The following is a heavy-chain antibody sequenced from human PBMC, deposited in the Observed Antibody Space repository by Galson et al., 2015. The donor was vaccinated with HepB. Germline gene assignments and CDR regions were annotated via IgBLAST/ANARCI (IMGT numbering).Heavy chain of an antibody. V-gene: IGHV3-30-3*01. J-gene: IGHJ4*02. Sequence: SLRLSCAASGFTFNTYAMHWVRQAPGKGLEWVALISYDGSNKHYAESVKGRFTISRDDSKNTLYLQMNRLRAEDTAVYYCARDALKLSYYYFDFWGQGTLVTVSS. D-gene: IGHD1-26*01. CDR2: ISYDGSNK. CDR1: GFTFNTYA. CDR3: ARDALKLSYYYFDF.